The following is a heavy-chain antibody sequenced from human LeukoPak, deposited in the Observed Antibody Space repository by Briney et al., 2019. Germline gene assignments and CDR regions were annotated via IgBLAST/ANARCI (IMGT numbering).Heavy chain of an antibody. CDR3: TRGAAGFDI. V-gene: IGHV3-13*01. CDR1: GFTFSIYD. J-gene: IGHJ3*02. Sequence: GGSLRLSCAASGFTFSIYDFHWVCQVTGKGLEWVSGIGKGGDTYYAGSVKGRFTISRENARSSLYLQMDTLRAGDTAVYFCTRGAAGFDIWGQGTMV. CDR2: IGKGGDT.